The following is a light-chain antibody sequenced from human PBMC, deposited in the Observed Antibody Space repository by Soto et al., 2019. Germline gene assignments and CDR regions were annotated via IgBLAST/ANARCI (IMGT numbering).Light chain of an antibody. CDR1: QDISSW. Sequence: TEIAQSPYYVSASVGDRVTITCRASQDISSWLTWYQQKPGKAPKVLIYIASRLQSGVPSRFSGSRSGTDFSLTISSLQPEDFAPYYSQQSKSFPLTFGGGTNLDIK. J-gene: IGKJ4*01. CDR2: IAS. CDR3: QQSKSFPLT. V-gene: IGKV1-12*01.